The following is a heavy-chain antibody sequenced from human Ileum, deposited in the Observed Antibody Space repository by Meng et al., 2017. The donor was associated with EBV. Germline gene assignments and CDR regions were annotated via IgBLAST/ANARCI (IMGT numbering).Heavy chain of an antibody. CDR3: VRGGTYYLSY. CDR2: MYPTGPT. D-gene: IGHD1-26*01. Sequence: VPLQESGPGPGKPSSPLSLPCATPGGSISSDYWWSWVRQSPEKGLEWIGEMYPTGPTYYNPSLKGRVSISIDKSKNQLSLKLNSVTAADTAVYYCVRGGTYYLSYWGQGSLVTVSS. J-gene: IGHJ4*02. V-gene: IGHV4-4*02. CDR1: GGSISSDYW.